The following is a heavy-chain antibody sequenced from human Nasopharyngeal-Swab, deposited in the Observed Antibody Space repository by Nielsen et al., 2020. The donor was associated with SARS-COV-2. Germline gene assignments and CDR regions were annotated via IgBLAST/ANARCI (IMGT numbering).Heavy chain of an antibody. D-gene: IGHD3-9*01. CDR1: GGTFSSYA. Sequence: SVKVSCKASGGTFSSYAISWVRQAPGQGLEWMGGIIPIFGTANYALKFQGRVTITADESTSTAYMELSSLRSEDTAVYYCASHHYDILTGNDYWGQGTLVTVSS. V-gene: IGHV1-69*13. J-gene: IGHJ4*02. CDR3: ASHHYDILTGNDY. CDR2: IIPIFGTA.